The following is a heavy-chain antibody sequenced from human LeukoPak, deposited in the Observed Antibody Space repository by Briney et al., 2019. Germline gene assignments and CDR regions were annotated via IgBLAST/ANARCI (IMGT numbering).Heavy chain of an antibody. CDR1: AFTVSSNY. CDR3: AGVKWSAYDY. J-gene: IGHJ4*02. V-gene: IGHV3-66*01. D-gene: IGHD3-3*01. Sequence: GGSLRLTCAASAFTVSSNYMSWVRQAPGKGLQWVSVIYSGGSTYYADSVKGRFTIFRDNSKNTVYLQMDSLRADDTAVYYCAGVKWSAYDYWGQGTLVTVSS. CDR2: IYSGGST.